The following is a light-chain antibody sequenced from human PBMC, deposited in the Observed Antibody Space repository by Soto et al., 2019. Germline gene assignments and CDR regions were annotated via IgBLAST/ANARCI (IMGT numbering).Light chain of an antibody. Sequence: EIVLTQSPGNLSLSPGERATLSCRASQSVSSSYLAWYQQKPGQAPRLLIYGASSRATGIPDRFSGSGSGTDFTLTIRRLESEDFTVYYCQQYGSSITFGQGTRLEIK. CDR2: GAS. CDR3: QQYGSSIT. J-gene: IGKJ5*01. V-gene: IGKV3-20*01. CDR1: QSVSSSY.